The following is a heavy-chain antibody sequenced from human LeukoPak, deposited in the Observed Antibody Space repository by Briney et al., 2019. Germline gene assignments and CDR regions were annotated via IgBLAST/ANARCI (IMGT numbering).Heavy chain of an antibody. CDR3: AKWWLLPHYFDY. CDR2: ISWNSGSI. Sequence: QPGRSLRLSCAASGFTFDDYAMHWVRQAPGKGLEWVSGISWNSGSIGYADSVKGRFTISRDNAKNSLYLQMNSLRAEDTAVYYCAKWWLLPHYFDYWGQGTLVTVSS. D-gene: IGHD2-21*02. V-gene: IGHV3-9*01. J-gene: IGHJ4*02. CDR1: GFTFDDYA.